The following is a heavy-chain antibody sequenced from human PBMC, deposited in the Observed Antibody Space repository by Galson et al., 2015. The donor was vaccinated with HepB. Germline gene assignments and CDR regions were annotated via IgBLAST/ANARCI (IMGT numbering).Heavy chain of an antibody. D-gene: IGHD5-18*01. J-gene: IGHJ4*02. Sequence: SVKVSCKASGYTFTNYGINWVRQAPGQGLEWMGWINVYNGKSNSAQKFQGRVTLATDTSTSTAYMELRSLRSDDTAVYYCARQGDGYSYGSLGYWGQGTLVSVTS. CDR3: ARQGDGYSYGSLGY. CDR1: GYTFTNYG. V-gene: IGHV1-18*01. CDR2: INVYNGKS.